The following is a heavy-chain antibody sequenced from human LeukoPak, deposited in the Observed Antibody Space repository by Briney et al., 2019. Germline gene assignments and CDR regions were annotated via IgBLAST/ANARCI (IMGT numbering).Heavy chain of an antibody. CDR1: GFTFSSYA. CDR3: ARRDIVVVVSASDY. J-gene: IGHJ4*02. V-gene: IGHV3-23*01. CDR2: ITASGDRT. D-gene: IGHD2-15*01. Sequence: GGSLRLSCAASGFTFSSYAMSWVRQAPGKGLEWVSGITASGDRTYYADSVKGRFTMSRDNSKNTVYLQMNSLRVDDTAVYYCARRDIVVVVSASDYWGQGTLVTVSS.